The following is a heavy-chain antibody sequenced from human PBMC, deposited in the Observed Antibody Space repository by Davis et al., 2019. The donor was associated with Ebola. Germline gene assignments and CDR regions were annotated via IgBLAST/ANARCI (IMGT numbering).Heavy chain of an antibody. D-gene: IGHD6-6*01. CDR2: IYYSGST. Sequence: SETLSLTCTVSGGSISSGDYYWSWIRQPPGKGLEWIGYIYYSGSTNYNPSLKSRVTISVDTSKNQFSLKLSSVTAADTAVYYCASTEYSSSSVDYWGQGTLVTVSS. CDR3: ASTEYSSSSVDY. CDR1: GGSISSGDYY. V-gene: IGHV4-61*08. J-gene: IGHJ4*02.